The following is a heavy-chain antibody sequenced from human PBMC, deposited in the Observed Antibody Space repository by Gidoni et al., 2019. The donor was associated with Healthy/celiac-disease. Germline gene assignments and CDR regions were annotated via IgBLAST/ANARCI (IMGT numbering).Heavy chain of an antibody. J-gene: IGHJ4*02. Sequence: QVQLQQGGAGLLKPSETLSLTCAGDGGAFSGYYWSWIRQPPGKGLEWIGEINHSGSTNYNPSLKSRVTISVDTSKNQFSLKLSSVTAADTAVYYCARDVGRWLQLGGFDYWGQGTLVTVSS. V-gene: IGHV4-34*01. CDR2: INHSGST. CDR1: GGAFSGYY. D-gene: IGHD5-12*01. CDR3: ARDVGRWLQLGGFDY.